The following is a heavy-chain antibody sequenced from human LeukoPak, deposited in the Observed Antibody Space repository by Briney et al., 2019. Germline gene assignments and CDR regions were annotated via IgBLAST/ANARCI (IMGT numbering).Heavy chain of an antibody. Sequence: PGGSLRLSFSASGFTFSDYYMRWIRQAPGKGLEWVSYISSSGSTISYADSVKGRFTISRDNVKNSLHRQTNSLRAEDTAVYYCARDRYCSSTSCRRGAFDIWDRGTMVTVSS. V-gene: IGHV3-11*01. CDR2: ISSSGSTI. CDR3: ARDRYCSSTSCRRGAFDI. D-gene: IGHD2-2*01. J-gene: IGHJ3*02. CDR1: GFTFSDYY.